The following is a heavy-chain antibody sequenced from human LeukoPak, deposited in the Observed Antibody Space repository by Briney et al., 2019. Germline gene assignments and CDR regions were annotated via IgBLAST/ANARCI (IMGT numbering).Heavy chain of an antibody. Sequence: PSETLSLTCTVSGGSISSSSYYWGWIRQPPGKGLEWIGSIYYSGSTYYNPSLKSRVTISVDTSKNQFSLKLSSVTAADTAVYYCARQQWQPIFDYWGQGTLLTVSS. CDR1: GGSISSSSYY. V-gene: IGHV4-39*01. CDR2: IYYSGST. J-gene: IGHJ4*02. D-gene: IGHD6-19*01. CDR3: ARQQWQPIFDY.